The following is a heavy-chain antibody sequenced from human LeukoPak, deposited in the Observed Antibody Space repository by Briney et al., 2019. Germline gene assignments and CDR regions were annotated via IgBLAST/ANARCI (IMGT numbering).Heavy chain of an antibody. J-gene: IGHJ4*02. Sequence: GGSLRLSCAASGFTFSTYGMNWVRQAPGKGLEWVSYISTSSSTIYYADSVKGRFTISRDNVKNSLYLQMNSLRDEDTAVYYCATEKAYYDSSGYYSLFDYWGQGTLVTVSS. CDR3: ATEKAYYDSSGYYSLFDY. CDR2: ISTSSSTI. D-gene: IGHD3-22*01. CDR1: GFTFSTYG. V-gene: IGHV3-48*02.